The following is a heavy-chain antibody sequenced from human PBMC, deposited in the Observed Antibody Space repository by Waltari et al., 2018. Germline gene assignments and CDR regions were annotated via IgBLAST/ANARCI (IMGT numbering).Heavy chain of an antibody. D-gene: IGHD6-19*01. V-gene: IGHV4-59*11. CDR3: ARDSGRYSSGLNGMDV. CDR1: GGSISSHY. CDR2: IYYSGST. J-gene: IGHJ6*02. Sequence: QVQLQESGPGLVKPSETLSLTCTVSGGSISSHYWSWIRQPPGKGLEWIGYIYYSGSTNDNPSLKSRVTISVDTSKNQFSLKLSSVTAADTAVYYCARDSGRYSSGLNGMDVWGQGTTVTVSS.